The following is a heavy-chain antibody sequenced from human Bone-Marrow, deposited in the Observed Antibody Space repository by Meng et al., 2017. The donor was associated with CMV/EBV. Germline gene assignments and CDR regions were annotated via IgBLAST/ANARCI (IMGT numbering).Heavy chain of an antibody. D-gene: IGHD5-18*01. Sequence: GSLRLSCAVYGGSFSGYYWSWVRQPPGKGLEWIGEINHSGSTNYNPSLKSRVTISVDTSKNQFSLKLSSVTAADTAVYYCAAGDVDTAMDVWGQGTTVTVSS. CDR3: AAGDVDTAMDV. V-gene: IGHV4-34*01. CDR2: INHSGST. J-gene: IGHJ6*02. CDR1: GGSFSGYY.